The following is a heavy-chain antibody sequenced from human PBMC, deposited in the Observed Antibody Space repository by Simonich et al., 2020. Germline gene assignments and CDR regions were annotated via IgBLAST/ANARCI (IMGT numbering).Heavy chain of an antibody. CDR2: KNPNSGGT. V-gene: IGHV1-2*02. J-gene: IGHJ3*02. CDR1: GYTFTGYY. D-gene: IGHD6-6*01. Sequence: QVQLVQSGAEVKKPGASVKVSCKASGYTFTGYYMHWVRQAPGKGLEWMGWKNPNSGGTKDAQKFQGRVTMTRDTSISTAYMELSRLRSDDTAVYYCARDPEKINSVEYSSSYAFDIWGQGTMVTVSS. CDR3: ARDPEKINSVEYSSSYAFDI.